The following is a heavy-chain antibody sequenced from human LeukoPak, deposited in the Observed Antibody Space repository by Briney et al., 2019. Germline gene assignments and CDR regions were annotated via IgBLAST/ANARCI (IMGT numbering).Heavy chain of an antibody. CDR2: ISSSGNTI. Sequence: GGSLRLSCAASGFTFSDYYMSWIRQAPGKGLEWVSYISSSGNTIYYADSVKGRFTISRDNSKNTLYLQMNSLRAEDTAVYYCAKPFLDSSGYGDFDYWGQGTLVTVSS. CDR1: GFTFSDYY. CDR3: AKPFLDSSGYGDFDY. J-gene: IGHJ4*02. D-gene: IGHD3-22*01. V-gene: IGHV3-11*01.